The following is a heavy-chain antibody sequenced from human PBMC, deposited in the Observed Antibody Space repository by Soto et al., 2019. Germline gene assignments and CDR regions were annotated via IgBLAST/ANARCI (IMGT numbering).Heavy chain of an antibody. CDR3: ATKSNDILTGYWDDAFDI. V-gene: IGHV1-24*01. D-gene: IGHD3-9*01. Sequence: ASVKVSWKVSGYTLTELSMHCLRQAHGKGLEWMGGFDPEDGETIYTQKFQGRDTMTEDTSTDTAYMELSSLRSEDTAVYYCATKSNDILTGYWDDAFDIRGQGTMVTVPS. CDR2: FDPEDGET. CDR1: GYTLTELS. J-gene: IGHJ3*02.